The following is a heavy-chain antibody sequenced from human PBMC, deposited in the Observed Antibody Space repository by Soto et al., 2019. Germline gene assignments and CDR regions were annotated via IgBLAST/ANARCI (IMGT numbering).Heavy chain of an antibody. D-gene: IGHD6-6*01. J-gene: IGHJ5*02. CDR2: IIPIFGTA. CDR3: ARDHSTSSYSWFDP. Sequence: ASVKVSCKASGGTFSSYSITWVRQAPGQGLEWMGGIIPIFGTANYAQKFQGRVTITADESTSTAYMELSSLRSEDTALYYCARDHSTSSYSWFDPWGQGTLVTVSS. V-gene: IGHV1-69*13. CDR1: GGTFSSYS.